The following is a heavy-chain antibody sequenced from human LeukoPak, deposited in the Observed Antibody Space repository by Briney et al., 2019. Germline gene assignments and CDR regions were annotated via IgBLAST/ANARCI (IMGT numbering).Heavy chain of an antibody. J-gene: IGHJ4*02. Sequence: GGSLRLSCVVSGFTFSDYSMNWVRQAPGKGLEWISHISGGASSIYYADSVKGRFTISRDNSKNTLYLQMNSLRAEDTAVYYCAKKFTGTTVISGDYFDYWGQGTLVTVSS. CDR1: GFTFSDYS. CDR3: AKKFTGTTVISGDYFDY. V-gene: IGHV3-48*01. CDR2: ISGGASSI. D-gene: IGHD4-17*01.